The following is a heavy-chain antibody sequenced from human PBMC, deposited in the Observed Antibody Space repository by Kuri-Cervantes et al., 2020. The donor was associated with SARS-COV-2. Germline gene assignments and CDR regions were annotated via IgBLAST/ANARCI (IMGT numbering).Heavy chain of an antibody. V-gene: IGHV1-18*01. CDR1: GYTFTSYG. J-gene: IGHJ4*02. Sequence: ASVKVSCKASGYTFTSYGISWVRQAPGQGLEWMGWISAYNGNTNYAQKLQGRVTMTTDTSISTAYMELSRLRSDDTAVYYCARDQSSSWYPNFAEYYWGQGTLVTVSS. CDR2: ISAYNGNT. CDR3: ARDQSSSWYPNFAEYY. D-gene: IGHD6-13*01.